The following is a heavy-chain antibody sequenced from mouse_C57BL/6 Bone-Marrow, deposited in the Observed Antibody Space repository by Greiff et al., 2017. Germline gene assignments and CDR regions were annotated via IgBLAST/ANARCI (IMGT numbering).Heavy chain of an antibody. CDR2: ISSGSSTI. Sequence: LQESGGGLVKPGGSLKLSCAASGFTFSDYGMHWVRQAPEKGLEWVAYISSGSSTIYYADTVKGRFTISRDNAKNTLFLQMTSLRSEDTAMYYCAYYGSSYGYWYFDVWGTGTTVTVSS. CDR3: AYYGSSYGYWYFDV. CDR1: GFTFSDYG. J-gene: IGHJ1*03. V-gene: IGHV5-17*01. D-gene: IGHD1-1*01.